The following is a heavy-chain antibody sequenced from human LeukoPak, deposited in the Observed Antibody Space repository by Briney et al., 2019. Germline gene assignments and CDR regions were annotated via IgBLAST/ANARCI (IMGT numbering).Heavy chain of an antibody. D-gene: IGHD3-3*01. J-gene: IGHJ3*02. V-gene: IGHV3-74*01. Sequence: GGSLRLSCAASGFTFSSYWMHWVRQAPGKGLVWVSRINTDGSSTSYADSVKGRFTISRDNAKNTLYLQMNSLRAEDTAVYYCARGSGTRFWSGSHGIWGQGTMVTVSS. CDR1: GFTFSSYW. CDR3: ARGSGTRFWSGSHGI. CDR2: INTDGSST.